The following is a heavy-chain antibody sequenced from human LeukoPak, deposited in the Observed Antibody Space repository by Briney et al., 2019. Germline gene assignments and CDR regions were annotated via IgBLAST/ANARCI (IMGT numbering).Heavy chain of an antibody. CDR2: ISAYNVHT. CDR1: GYTFTSYG. V-gene: IGHV1-18*01. CDR3: ARVRCSSTSCYIPDAFDI. D-gene: IGHD2-2*02. J-gene: IGHJ3*02. Sequence: ASVKVSCKASGYTFTSYGISWVRQAPGQGLEWMGWISAYNVHTNYAQKLQGRVTMTTDTSTSTADMELRSLRSDGTAVYYCARVRCSSTSCYIPDAFDIWGQGTMVTVSS.